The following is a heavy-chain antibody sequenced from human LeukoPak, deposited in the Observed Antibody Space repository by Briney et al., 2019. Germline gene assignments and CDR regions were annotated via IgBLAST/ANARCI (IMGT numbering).Heavy chain of an antibody. CDR2: ISDGGTKK. D-gene: IGHD2-2*01. J-gene: IGHJ6*03. CDR3: ARDPLKADCSSTTCGGYMDV. V-gene: IGHV3-30*01. CDR1: EFSFSSYN. Sequence: GGSLRLSCVASEFSFSSYNVHWVRQAPGKGLEWAAVISDGGTKKYYADSVKGRVTISRDNSKNTVYLQMNSLRAEDMAVYYCARDPLKADCSSTTCGGYMDVWGKGTTVTVSS.